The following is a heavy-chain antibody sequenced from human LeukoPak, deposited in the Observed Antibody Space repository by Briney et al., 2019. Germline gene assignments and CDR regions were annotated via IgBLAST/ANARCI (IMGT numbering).Heavy chain of an antibody. CDR1: GGSISSGSYY. J-gene: IGHJ6*03. D-gene: IGHD3-3*01. V-gene: IGHV4-61*02. CDR2: IYTSGST. CDR3: ARGPLEWSGYYSSYYYYYMDV. Sequence: SETLSLTCTVSGGSISSGSYYWSWIRQPAGKGLEWIGRIYTSGSTNYNPSLKSRVTISVDTSKNQLSLKLSSVTAADTAVYYCARGPLEWSGYYSSYYYYYMDVWGKGTTATVSS.